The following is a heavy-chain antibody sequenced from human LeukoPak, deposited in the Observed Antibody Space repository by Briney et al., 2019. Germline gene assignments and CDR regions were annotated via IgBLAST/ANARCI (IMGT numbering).Heavy chain of an antibody. J-gene: IGHJ4*02. D-gene: IGHD1-1*01. CDR1: GFTFSSDA. V-gene: IGHV3-30-3*01. CDR2: ISYDGSNK. Sequence: GGSLRLSCAASGFTFSSDAMHWVRQGPGKGLEWVAVISYDGSNKYYVDSVKGRFTISRDNSKNTLYLQMNSLRAEDTAVYYCARGTTTGTLFDYWGQGTLVTVSS. CDR3: ARGTTTGTLFDY.